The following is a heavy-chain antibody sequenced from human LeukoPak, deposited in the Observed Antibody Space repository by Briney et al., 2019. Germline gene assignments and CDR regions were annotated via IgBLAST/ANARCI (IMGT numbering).Heavy chain of an antibody. CDR3: ARDLGVAVAGMGEFDY. D-gene: IGHD6-19*01. CDR2: ISAYNGNT. V-gene: IGHV1-18*01. CDR1: GYTFTSYG. J-gene: IGHJ4*02. Sequence: ASVKVSCKASGYTFTSYGISRVRQAPGQGLEWMGWISAYNGNTNYAQKLQGRVTMTTDTPTSTAYMELRSLRSDDTAVYYCARDLGVAVAGMGEFDYWGQGTLVTVSS.